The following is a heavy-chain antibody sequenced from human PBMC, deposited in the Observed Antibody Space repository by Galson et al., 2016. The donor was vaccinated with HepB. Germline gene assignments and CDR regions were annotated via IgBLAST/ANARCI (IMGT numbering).Heavy chain of an antibody. CDR2: IYWDDDQ. CDR3: AHRVGCSTTSCYAKGFDM. CDR1: GFSLNTYGVG. Sequence: PALVKPTQTLTLTCTFSGFSLNTYGVGVGWIRQPPGKALEWLALIYWDDDQRYSPSLKSRLSITKDTSKNQVFLTMTSMDPVDTATYYCAHRVGCSTTSCYAKGFDMWGQGTVVTVSS. D-gene: IGHD2-2*01. V-gene: IGHV2-5*02. J-gene: IGHJ3*02.